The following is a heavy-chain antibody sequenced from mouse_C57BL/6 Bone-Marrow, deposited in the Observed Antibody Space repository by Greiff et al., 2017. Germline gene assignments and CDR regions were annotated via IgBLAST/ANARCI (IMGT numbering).Heavy chain of an antibody. CDR3: THYGSSFYFDD. J-gene: IGHJ2*01. D-gene: IGHD1-1*01. CDR1: GFNIKDDY. Sequence: VQLKESGAELVRPGASVKLSCTASGFNIKDDYMHWVKQRPEQGLEWIGWIDPENGDTEYASKFQGKATITADTSSNTAYLQLSSLTSEDTAVYYCTHYGSSFYFDDWGQGTTLTVSS. CDR2: IDPENGDT. V-gene: IGHV14-4*01.